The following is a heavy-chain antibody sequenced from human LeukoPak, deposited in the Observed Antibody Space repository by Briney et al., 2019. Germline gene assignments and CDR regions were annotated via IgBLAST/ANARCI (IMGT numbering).Heavy chain of an antibody. CDR1: GFTFSNYG. CDR2: ISSSSATI. V-gene: IGHV3-48*04. Sequence: GGSLRLSCTASGFTFSNYGMNRVRQAPGKGLEWVSYISSSSATINYADSVKGRFTISRDNAKNSLYLQMNSLRAEDTAVYYCARGTTWGQGTLVTVSS. CDR3: ARGTT. J-gene: IGHJ5*02. D-gene: IGHD3/OR15-3a*01.